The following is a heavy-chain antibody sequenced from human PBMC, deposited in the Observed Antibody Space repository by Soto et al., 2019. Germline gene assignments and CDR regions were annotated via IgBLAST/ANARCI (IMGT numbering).Heavy chain of an antibody. J-gene: IGHJ6*02. V-gene: IGHV5-51*01. D-gene: IGHD3-16*01. CDR2: IYPGDSDT. CDR3: ARHRGDKYGTQRYGMDV. CDR1: GYSFTSYW. Sequence: PGESLKISCKGSGYSFTSYWIGWVRQMPGKGLEWMGIIYPGDSDTRYSPSFQGQVTISADKSISTAYLQWSSLKASDTAMYYCARHRGDKYGTQRYGMDVWGQGTTVTVSS.